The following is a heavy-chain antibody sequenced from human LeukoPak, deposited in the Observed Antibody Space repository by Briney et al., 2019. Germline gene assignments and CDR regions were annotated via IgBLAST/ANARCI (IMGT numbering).Heavy chain of an antibody. J-gene: IGHJ4*02. D-gene: IGHD2/OR15-2a*01. CDR2: IYYSGST. CDR1: GGSISSTSYY. CDR3: ARGRGTIYMFDY. V-gene: IGHV4-39*01. Sequence: SETLSLTCTVSGGSISSTSYYWGWIRQPPGKGLEWIGSIYYSGSTYYNPSLKSRVTISVDTSKNQFCLKLSSVTAADTAVYYCARGRGTIYMFDYWGQGTLVTVSS.